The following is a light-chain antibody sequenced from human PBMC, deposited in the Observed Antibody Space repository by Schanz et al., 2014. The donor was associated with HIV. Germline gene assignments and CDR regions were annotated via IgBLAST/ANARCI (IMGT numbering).Light chain of an antibody. J-gene: IGKJ1*01. CDR2: AAF. CDR3: QQYNNWPQT. CDR1: QSISSY. V-gene: IGKV1-39*01. Sequence: DIQMTQSPSSLSASVGDRVTITCRSSQSISSYFNWYQQKPGKAPKLLIYAAFTLQGGVPSRFSGSGSGTDFTLTISSLQTEDVAVYYCQQYNNWPQTFGQGTKVEIK.